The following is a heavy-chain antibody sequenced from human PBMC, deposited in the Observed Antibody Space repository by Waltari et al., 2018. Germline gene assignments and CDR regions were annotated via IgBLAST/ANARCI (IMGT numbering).Heavy chain of an antibody. Sequence: QLRLQESGPGLVKPSDTLSPTCTVPSGSSSSTNYYLGWIRQPPGKGLEWIGSIYYSGNTYYNPSLKSRVTMSADTSKNQFSLKLSSVTAADTAVYYCARHQDWVVVSATWFDPWGQGTLVTVSS. CDR1: SGSSSSTNYY. J-gene: IGHJ5*02. CDR3: ARHQDWVVVSATWFDP. V-gene: IGHV4-39*01. D-gene: IGHD2-21*02. CDR2: IYYSGNT.